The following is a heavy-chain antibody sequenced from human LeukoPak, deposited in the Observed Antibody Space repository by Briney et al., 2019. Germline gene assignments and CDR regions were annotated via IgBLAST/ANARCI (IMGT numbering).Heavy chain of an antibody. D-gene: IGHD7-27*01. CDR2: INHSGST. CDR3: ASSYFPAGVYYFDY. J-gene: IGHJ4*02. V-gene: IGHV4-34*01. CDR1: GGSFSGYY. Sequence: PSETLSLTCAVYGGSFSGYYWSWIRQPPGKGLEWIGEINHSGSTNYNPSLKSRVTISVDTSKNQFSLKLGSVTAADTAVYYCASSYFPAGVYYFDYWGQGTLVTVSS.